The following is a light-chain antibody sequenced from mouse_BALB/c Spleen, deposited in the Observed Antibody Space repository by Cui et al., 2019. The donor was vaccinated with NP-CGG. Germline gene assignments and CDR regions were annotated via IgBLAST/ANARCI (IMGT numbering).Light chain of an antibody. CDR2: GTK. CDR1: TGAVTTSNY. CDR3: ALWYSNHWV. Sequence: VVTQESSPTTSPGETVTLTCRSSTGAVTTSNYANWVQEKPDHLFTGLIGGTKNRAPGVPARFSGSLIGDKAALTITGAQTEDEAIYFCALWYSNHWVFGGGTKLTVL. J-gene: IGLJ1*01. V-gene: IGLV1*01.